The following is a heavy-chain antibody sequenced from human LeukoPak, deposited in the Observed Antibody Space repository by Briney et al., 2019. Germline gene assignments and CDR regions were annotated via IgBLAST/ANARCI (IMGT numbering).Heavy chain of an antibody. J-gene: IGHJ4*02. CDR2: IISSGSTI. V-gene: IGHV3-11*01. D-gene: IGHD3-22*01. CDR3: ARVQPHYYDSSGYPPDY. CDR1: GFTFSYYY. Sequence: TGGSLRLSCAASGFTFSYYYMSWIRQAPGRGLGWVSYIISSGSTIYYADSVRGRFTISRDNAKNSLYLQMNSLRDEDTAVYYCARVQPHYYDSSGYPPDYWGQGTLVTVSS.